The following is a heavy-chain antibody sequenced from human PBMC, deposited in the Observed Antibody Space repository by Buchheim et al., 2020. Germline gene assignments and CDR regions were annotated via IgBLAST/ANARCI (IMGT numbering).Heavy chain of an antibody. J-gene: IGHJ4*02. CDR3: AASSGWYRIDS. CDR1: SGSIGSGNW. D-gene: IGHD6-19*01. CDR2: IYHSGST. V-gene: IGHV4-4*02. Sequence: QVQLQESGPGLVKPSGTLSLTCAVSSGSIGSGNWWSWVRQPPGKGLEWIGEIYHSGSTNFNASLKSRVTISVEKSKNQFSLNLSSVTAADTAVYYCAASSGWYRIDSWGQGTL.